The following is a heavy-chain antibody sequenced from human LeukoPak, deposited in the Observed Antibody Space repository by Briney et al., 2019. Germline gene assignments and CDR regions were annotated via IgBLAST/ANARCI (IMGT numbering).Heavy chain of an antibody. CDR3: ARDPSMNYDSSGTDAFDI. Sequence: PGGSLRLSCAASGFTFSSYWMSWVRQAPGKGLEWVANIKQDGSEKYYVDSVKGRFTISRDNAKDSLYLQMNSLRAEDTAVYYCARDPSMNYDSSGTDAFDIWGQGTMVTVSS. CDR1: GFTFSSYW. CDR2: IKQDGSEK. D-gene: IGHD3-22*01. J-gene: IGHJ3*02. V-gene: IGHV3-7*01.